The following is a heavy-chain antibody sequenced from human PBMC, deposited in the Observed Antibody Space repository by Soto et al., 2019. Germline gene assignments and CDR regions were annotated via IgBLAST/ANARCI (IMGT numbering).Heavy chain of an antibody. J-gene: IGHJ6*02. CDR3: AREGKQYCSGGSCYIVRSGMDV. CDR1: GGSISSYY. Sequence: PSETLSLTCTVSGGSISSYYWGWIRQPPGKXLEWIGYIYYSGSTNYNPSLKSRVTISVDTSKNQFSLKLSSVTAADTAVYYCAREGKQYCSGGSCYIVRSGMDVWGQGTTVTVS. V-gene: IGHV4-59*01. D-gene: IGHD2-15*01. CDR2: IYYSGST.